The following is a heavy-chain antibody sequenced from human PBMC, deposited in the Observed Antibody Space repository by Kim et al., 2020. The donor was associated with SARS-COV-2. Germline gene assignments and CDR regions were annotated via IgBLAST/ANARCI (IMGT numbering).Heavy chain of an antibody. J-gene: IGHJ6*02. CDR3: ANARLWVYYYGMDV. Sequence: GGSLRLSCAASGFTFSSYAMHWVRQAPGKGLEWVAVISYDGSNKYYADSVKGRFTISRDNSKNTLYLQMNSLRAEDTAVYYCANARLWVYYYGMDVWGQGTTVTVSS. CDR1: GFTFSSYA. V-gene: IGHV3-30*04. D-gene: IGHD3-16*01. CDR2: ISYDGSNK.